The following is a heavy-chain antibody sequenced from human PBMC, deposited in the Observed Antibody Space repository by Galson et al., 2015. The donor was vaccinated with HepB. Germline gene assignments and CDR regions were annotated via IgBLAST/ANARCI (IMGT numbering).Heavy chain of an antibody. V-gene: IGHV3-21*01. J-gene: IGHJ5*02. Sequence: SLRLSCAASGFTFSSYSMNWVRQAPGKGLEWVSFISSSSSYIYNADSVKGRFTISRDNAKNSLYLQMNSLRAEDTAVYYCASLLSISWYCDWFDPWGQGTLVTVSS. D-gene: IGHD6-13*01. CDR3: ASLLSISWYCDWFDP. CDR1: GFTFSSYS. CDR2: ISSSSSYI.